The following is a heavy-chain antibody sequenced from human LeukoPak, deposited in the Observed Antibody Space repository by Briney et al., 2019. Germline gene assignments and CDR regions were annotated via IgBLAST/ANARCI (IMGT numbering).Heavy chain of an antibody. CDR3: ARVSTYSSGWYCNDYWYFDL. CDR1: GGSISSYY. CDR2: IYYSGST. J-gene: IGHJ2*01. D-gene: IGHD6-19*01. V-gene: IGHV4-59*01. Sequence: PSETLSLTCTVSGGSISSYYWSWIRQPPGKGLEWIGYIYYSGSTNYNPSLKSRVTISVDTSKNQFSLKLSSVTAADTAVYYCARVSTYSSGWYCNDYWYFDLWGRGTLVTVSS.